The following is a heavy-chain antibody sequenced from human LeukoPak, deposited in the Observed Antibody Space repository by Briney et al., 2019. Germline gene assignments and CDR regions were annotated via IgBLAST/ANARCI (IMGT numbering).Heavy chain of an antibody. CDR3: ARGYSNYDYYFDY. V-gene: IGHV4-31*03. D-gene: IGHD4-11*01. CDR1: GGSISSGGYY. J-gene: IGHJ4*02. Sequence: SQTLSLTCTVSGGSISSGGYYWSWIRQHPGKGLEWIGYIYYSGSTNYNPSLKSRVTISVDTSKNQFSLKLSSVTAADTAVYYCARGYSNYDYYFDYWGQGTLVTVSS. CDR2: IYYSGST.